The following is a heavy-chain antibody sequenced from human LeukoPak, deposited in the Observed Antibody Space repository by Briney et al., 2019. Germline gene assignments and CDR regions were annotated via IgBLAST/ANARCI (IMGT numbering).Heavy chain of an antibody. CDR2: ISGSGAST. CDR3: AKDVGKWESLHFFDY. J-gene: IGHJ4*02. Sequence: GGSLRLSCLTSGFTFSTNAMSWVRQAPGKGLEWISGISGSGASTYCADSVTGRFTISRDNSRNTLYLQMNSLRGDDTAVYYCAKDVGKWESLHFFDYWGQGTLVTVSS. D-gene: IGHD1-26*01. CDR1: GFTFSTNA. V-gene: IGHV3-23*01.